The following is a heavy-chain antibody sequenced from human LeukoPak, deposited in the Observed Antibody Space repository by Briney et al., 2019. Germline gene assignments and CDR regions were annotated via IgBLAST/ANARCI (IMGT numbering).Heavy chain of an antibody. CDR3: AKDDYVWGSYRHFDY. D-gene: IGHD3-16*02. J-gene: IGHJ4*02. CDR2: ISGSGGST. Sequence: GGSLRLSCAASGFTFSSYWMYWVRQAPGKGLEWVSAISGSGGSTYYADSVKGRFTISRDNSKNTLYLQMNSLRAEDTAVYYCAKDDYVWGSYRHFDYWGQGTLVTVSS. V-gene: IGHV3-23*01. CDR1: GFTFSSYW.